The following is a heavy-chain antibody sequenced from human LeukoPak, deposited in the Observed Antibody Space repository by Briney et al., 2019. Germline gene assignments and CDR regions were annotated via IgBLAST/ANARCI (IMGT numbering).Heavy chain of an antibody. J-gene: IGHJ5*02. CDR2: ISAYNGNT. D-gene: IGHD5-12*01. CDR3: ARIYDYVDGDWFDP. CDR1: GYTFTSYG. V-gene: IGHV1-18*01. Sequence: ASVKVSCKASGYTFTSYGTSWVRQAPGQGLEWMGWISAYNGNTNYAQKLQGRVTMTTDTSTSTTYMELRSLRSDDTAVYYCARIYDYVDGDWFDPWGQGTLVTVSS.